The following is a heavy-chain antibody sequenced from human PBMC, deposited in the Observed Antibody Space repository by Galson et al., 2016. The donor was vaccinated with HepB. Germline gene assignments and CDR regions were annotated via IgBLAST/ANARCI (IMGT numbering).Heavy chain of an antibody. J-gene: IGHJ4*02. Sequence: SLRLSCAASRFAFSKYALHWVRQAPGQGLEWVAVISYDGSITYYTYSVKGRFTISRDNSKNTLFLQMNSLRPEDTAVYYCASIYSGDNSWGDCWGQGTFVTVSS. D-gene: IGHD5-24*01. CDR1: RFAFSKYA. V-gene: IGHV3-30*04. CDR3: ASIYSGDNSWGDC. CDR2: ISYDGSIT.